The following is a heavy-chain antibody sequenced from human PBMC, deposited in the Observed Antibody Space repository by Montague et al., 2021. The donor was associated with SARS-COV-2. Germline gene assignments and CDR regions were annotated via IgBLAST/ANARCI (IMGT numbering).Heavy chain of an antibody. V-gene: IGHV4-59*08. CDR2: IYFSGST. D-gene: IGHD1-1*01. J-gene: IGHJ1*01. Sequence: SETLSLTCTVSGDSMTDSYWSWIRQPPGKGLEYIGYIYFSGSTNYNPSLKSRLTISVDTSKNQFSLKLSSVTAADTVVYFCTRLSLGWNTDWGQGTLVTVSS. CDR1: GDSMTDSY. CDR3: TRLSLGWNTD.